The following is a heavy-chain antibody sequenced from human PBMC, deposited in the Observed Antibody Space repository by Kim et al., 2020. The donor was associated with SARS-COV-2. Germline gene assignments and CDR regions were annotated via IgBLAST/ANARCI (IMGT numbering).Heavy chain of an antibody. CDR1: GYTFTTYP. CDR3: AGGDWFDY. J-gene: IGHJ5*01. V-gene: IGHV1-3*04. CDR2: INTCNANT. Sequence: ASVKVSCKSSGYTFTTYPIYGVRQAPGQRLEWMGWINTCNANTKYSQNFQGRLTFTRDTSASTGYMELSRLKFDDTAIYYCAGGDWFDYWGQGTLVTVSS. D-gene: IGHD3-16*01.